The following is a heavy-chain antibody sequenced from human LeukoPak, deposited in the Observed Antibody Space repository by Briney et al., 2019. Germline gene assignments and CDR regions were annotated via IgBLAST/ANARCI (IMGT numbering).Heavy chain of an antibody. D-gene: IGHD3-10*01. J-gene: IGHJ4*02. CDR1: GFTFSSYS. CDR2: ISSSSSYI. Sequence: GGSLRLSCAASGFTFSSYSMNWVRQAPGKGLEWVSSISSSSSYIYYADSVKGRFTISRDNAKNSLYLQMNSLRAEDTAVYYCARDATQYYYGSGLLSWGQGTLVTVSS. V-gene: IGHV3-21*01. CDR3: ARDATQYYYGSGLLS.